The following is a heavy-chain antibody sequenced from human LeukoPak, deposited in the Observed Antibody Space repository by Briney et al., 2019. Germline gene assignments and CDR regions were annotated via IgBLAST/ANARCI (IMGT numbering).Heavy chain of an antibody. V-gene: IGHV4-59*01. D-gene: IGHD3-16*01. CDR1: GGSISIYY. Sequence: SETLSLTCIVSGGSISIYYCNWIRQPPGKGLEWIGYIYNSGSTDYNPSLKRRVTISADTSKNQFSLKLTSVTAADTAVYYCARDRELGSWGQGILVTVSS. CDR2: IYNSGST. J-gene: IGHJ5*02. CDR3: ARDRELGS.